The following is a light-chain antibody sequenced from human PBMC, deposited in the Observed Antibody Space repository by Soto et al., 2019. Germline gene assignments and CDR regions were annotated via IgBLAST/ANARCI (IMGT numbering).Light chain of an antibody. J-gene: IGLJ1*01. V-gene: IGLV2-23*02. Sequence: QSALTQPASVSGSPGQSITISCTGTSSNVGSYKLVSWYQQHPGKAPKLMIFEVNKRPSGVSNRFSGSKSGNTAFLTISGLKVEDEADYYCCSSGGSPTYVFGTGTKLTVL. CDR2: EVN. CDR3: CSSGGSPTYV. CDR1: SSNVGSYKL.